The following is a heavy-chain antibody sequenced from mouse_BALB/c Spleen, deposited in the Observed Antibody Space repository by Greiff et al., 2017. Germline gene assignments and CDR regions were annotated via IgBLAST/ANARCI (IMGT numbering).Heavy chain of an antibody. CDR3: ASTAIAMDY. V-gene: IGHV14-3*02. D-gene: IGHD1-2*01. CDR2: IDPANGNT. Sequence: EVKVEESGAELVKPGASVKLSCTASGFNIKDTYMHWVKQRPEQGLEWIGRIDPANGNTKYDPKFQGKATITADTSSNTAYLQLSSLTSEDTAVYYCASTAIAMDYWGQGTSVTVSS. CDR1: GFNIKDTY. J-gene: IGHJ4*01.